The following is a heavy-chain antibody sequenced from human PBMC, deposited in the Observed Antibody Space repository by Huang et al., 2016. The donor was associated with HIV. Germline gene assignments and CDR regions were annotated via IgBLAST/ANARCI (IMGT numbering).Heavy chain of an antibody. V-gene: IGHV4-39*01. J-gene: IGHJ4*02. D-gene: IGHD2-15*01. Sequence: QLQLQESGPGLVKPSETLSLTCPVSGGSISSSSYYGGWIRQPPGRGLEWIGSIYYSGSTYYNQSLKSRVTISVDTSKNQFSLKMSSVTAVDTAVYYCRGDIVVVVAATRYYFDYWGQGTLVTVSS. CDR3: RGDIVVVVAATRYYFDY. CDR2: IYYSGST. CDR1: GGSISSSSYY.